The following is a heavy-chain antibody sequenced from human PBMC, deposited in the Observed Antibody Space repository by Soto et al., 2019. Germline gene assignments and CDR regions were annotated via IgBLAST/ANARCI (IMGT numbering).Heavy chain of an antibody. J-gene: IGHJ6*03. CDR2: MNPNSGNT. D-gene: IGHD6-13*01. Sequence: ASVKVSCKASGYTFTSYDINWVRQATGQGLEWMGWMNPNSGNTGYAQKFQGRVTMTRNTSISTAYMELSSLRSEDTAVYYCARDKQKLAQNYYYYMDVWGKGTTVTVSS. CDR3: ARDKQKLAQNYYYYMDV. CDR1: GYTFTSYD. V-gene: IGHV1-8*01.